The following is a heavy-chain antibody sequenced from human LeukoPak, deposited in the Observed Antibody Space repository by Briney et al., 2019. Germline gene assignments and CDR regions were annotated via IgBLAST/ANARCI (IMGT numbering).Heavy chain of an antibody. V-gene: IGHV3-7*01. Sequence: DSAKGRFAISRDNAKNTLYLQMNSLRAEDTAVYYCARDRRALDYWGQGTLVTVSS. J-gene: IGHJ4*02. CDR3: ARDRRALDY.